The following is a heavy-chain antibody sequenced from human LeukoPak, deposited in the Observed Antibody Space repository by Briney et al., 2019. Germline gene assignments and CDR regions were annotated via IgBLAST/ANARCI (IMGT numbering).Heavy chain of an antibody. CDR1: GYSFTSHW. D-gene: IGHD3-10*01. Sequence: GESLKISCKGSGYSFTSHWIGWVRQMPGKGLEWMGIIYPGDSDTRYSPSFEGQVIISADKSFATAYLQWRSLKASDTAMYYCARFRPSEDHAWGSFYNVGFDYWGQGTLVTVST. V-gene: IGHV5-51*01. J-gene: IGHJ4*02. CDR3: ARFRPSEDHAWGSFYNVGFDY. CDR2: IYPGDSDT.